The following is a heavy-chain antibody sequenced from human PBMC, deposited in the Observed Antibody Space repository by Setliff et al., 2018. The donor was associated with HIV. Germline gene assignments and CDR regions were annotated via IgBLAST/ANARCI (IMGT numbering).Heavy chain of an antibody. Sequence: AGGSLRLSCAASGFTFSNSWMHWVRQAPGKGLVWVSRINTDGSSATYADSVKGRFTNSRDNAKNTLYLQMDSLRAEDTAVYYCARGWANPSWFDSWGQGALVTVSS. CDR3: ARGWANPSWFDS. J-gene: IGHJ5*01. V-gene: IGHV3-74*03. CDR2: INTDGSSA. D-gene: IGHD1-26*01. CDR1: GFTFSNSW.